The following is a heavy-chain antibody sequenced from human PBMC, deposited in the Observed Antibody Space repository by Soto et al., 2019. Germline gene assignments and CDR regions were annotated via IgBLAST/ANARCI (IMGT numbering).Heavy chain of an antibody. J-gene: IGHJ5*02. CDR2: IYYRGNT. Sequence: KTSETLSLTCTVSGGSVSGASYYWSWIRQPPGKTLEWIGYIYYRGNTNYNPSLKSRVTISIDTPKNQFSLQLSSVTAADTAVYYCARDVSSSSPWFDPWGPGTLVTVSS. CDR3: ARDVSSSSPWFDP. CDR1: GGSVSGASYY. V-gene: IGHV4-61*01. D-gene: IGHD6-13*01.